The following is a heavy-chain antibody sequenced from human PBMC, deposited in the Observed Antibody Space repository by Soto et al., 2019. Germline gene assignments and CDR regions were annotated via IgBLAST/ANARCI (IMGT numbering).Heavy chain of an antibody. D-gene: IGHD2-2*01. Sequence: GSGPTLVNPTQTLTLTYTFSGFSLSTSGVGVGWIRQPPGKALEWLALIYWNDDKRYSPSLKSRLTITKDTSKNQVVLTMTNMDPVDTATYYCAHSRLIGGYCSSTSCLDPLDYWGQGTLVTVSS. V-gene: IGHV2-5*01. J-gene: IGHJ4*02. CDR2: IYWNDDK. CDR3: AHSRLIGGYCSSTSCLDPLDY. CDR1: GFSLSTSGVG.